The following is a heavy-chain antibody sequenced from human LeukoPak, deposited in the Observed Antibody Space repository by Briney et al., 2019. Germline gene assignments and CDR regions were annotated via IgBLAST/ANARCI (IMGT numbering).Heavy chain of an antibody. J-gene: IGHJ4*02. D-gene: IGHD2-15*01. CDR3: ARDEDIVVDSSSLFDY. CDR2: ISAYNGNT. V-gene: IGHV1-18*01. CDR1: GYTFTSYG. Sequence: ASVKVSCKASGYTFTSYGISWVRQAPGQGLEWMGWISAYNGNTNYAQKLQGRVTMTTDTSTSTAYMELRSLRSDDTAVYYCARDEDIVVDSSSLFDYWGQGTLVTVSS.